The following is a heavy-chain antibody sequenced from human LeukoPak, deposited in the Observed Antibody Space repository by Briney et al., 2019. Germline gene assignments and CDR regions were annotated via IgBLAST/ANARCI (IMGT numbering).Heavy chain of an antibody. CDR1: GGSISSYF. D-gene: IGHD3-22*01. V-gene: IGHV4-59*01. J-gene: IGHJ3*02. Sequence: SEALSLTCTVSGGSISSYFWSWIRQPPGKGLEWIGYIYYSGSTNYNPSLKSRVTISVDTSKNQFSLKLSSETAADTAVYYCARDSPYYSDSSGYLSAFDIWGQGTMVTASS. CDR2: IYYSGST. CDR3: ARDSPYYSDSSGYLSAFDI.